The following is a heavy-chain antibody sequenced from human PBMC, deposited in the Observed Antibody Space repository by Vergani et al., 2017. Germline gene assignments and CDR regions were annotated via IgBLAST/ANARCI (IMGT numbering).Heavy chain of an antibody. D-gene: IGHD4-17*01. Sequence: EVQLLESGGDLVQLGGSLRLSCAASGFPFSSYAMSWAGQAPGQGMEWVSAISGSGGSTYYADPVKGRFTITRDNSKNTMYRQMNSLRAEDTAVYYCARGSGRNYVGYGSEYYFDYWGQGTLVTVSS. CDR1: GFPFSSYA. CDR2: ISGSGGST. V-gene: IGHV3-23*01. J-gene: IGHJ4*02. CDR3: ARGSGRNYVGYGSEYYFDY.